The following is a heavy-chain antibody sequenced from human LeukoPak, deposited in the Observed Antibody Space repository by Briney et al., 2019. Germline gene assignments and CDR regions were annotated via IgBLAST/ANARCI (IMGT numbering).Heavy chain of an antibody. J-gene: IGHJ4*02. CDR1: GYTFTGCY. V-gene: IGHV1-2*02. D-gene: IGHD6-19*01. CDR2: INPNSGGT. CDR3: AKDYSSVWSRFDY. Sequence: ASVKLSCKASGYTFTGCYIHWVRQAPGQGLEWMGWINPNSGGTNYAQKFEGRVTMTRDTSISTAYMELSRLISDDTAVYYCAKDYSSVWSRFDYWGQGTLVTVSS.